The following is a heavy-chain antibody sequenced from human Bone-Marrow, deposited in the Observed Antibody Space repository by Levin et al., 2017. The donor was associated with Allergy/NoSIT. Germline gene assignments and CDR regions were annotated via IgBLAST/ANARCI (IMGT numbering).Heavy chain of an antibody. J-gene: IGHJ4*02. CDR1: GFTFSSYW. D-gene: IGHD3-10*01. CDR3: ARAVSYFVQLPFDY. V-gene: IGHV3-7*01. CDR2: IKQDGSEK. Sequence: GGSLRLSCAASGFTFSSYWMSWVRQAPGKGLEWVANIKQDGSEKYYVDSVKGRFTISRDNAKNSLYLQMNSLRAEDTAVYYCARAVSYFVQLPFDYWGQGTLVTVSS.